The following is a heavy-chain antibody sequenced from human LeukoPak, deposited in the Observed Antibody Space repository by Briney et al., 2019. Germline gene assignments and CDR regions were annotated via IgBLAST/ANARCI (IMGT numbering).Heavy chain of an antibody. V-gene: IGHV3-30*18. CDR1: GFTFSNFG. CDR3: AKDWTMVRGVMSD. CDR2: ISYDGKNE. Sequence: GGSLRLSCAASGFTFSNFGMHWVRQAPGKGLEWVAVISYDGKNEYYTDSVKGRFTISRDNAKNTVYLQMYSLRAEDTAVYYCAKDWTMVRGVMSDWGQGTLVTVSS. J-gene: IGHJ4*02. D-gene: IGHD3-10*01.